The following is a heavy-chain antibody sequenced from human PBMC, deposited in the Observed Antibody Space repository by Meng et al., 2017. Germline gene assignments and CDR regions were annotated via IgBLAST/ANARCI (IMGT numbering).Heavy chain of an antibody. Sequence: QGPLPAARPSLVQPSQTLSLTCTVSGGSISSGGYYWSWIRQHPGKGLEWIGYIYYVGSTYYNPSLKSRVTVSVDTSKNQFSLKLSSVTAADTAVYYCASKGGLSTYNWFDPWGQGTLVTVPS. J-gene: IGHJ5*02. CDR2: IYYVGST. D-gene: IGHD5-12*01. V-gene: IGHV4-31*03. CDR1: GGSISSGGYY. CDR3: ASKGGLSTYNWFDP.